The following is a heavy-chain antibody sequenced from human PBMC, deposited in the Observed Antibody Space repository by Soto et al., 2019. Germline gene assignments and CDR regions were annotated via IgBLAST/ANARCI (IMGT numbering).Heavy chain of an antibody. CDR3: ARADSSGYYVVPCDF. D-gene: IGHD3-22*01. CDR2: ISSSSGTI. CDR1: GFTFSSCS. J-gene: IGHJ4*02. Sequence: GGSLRLSCAASGFTFSSCSMNWVRQAPGKGLEWVSYISSSSGTIYYADSVKGRFTISRDNAKNSLYLQMDSLRGEDTAVYYCARADSSGYYVVPCDFWGQWTLVTVSS. V-gene: IGHV3-48*01.